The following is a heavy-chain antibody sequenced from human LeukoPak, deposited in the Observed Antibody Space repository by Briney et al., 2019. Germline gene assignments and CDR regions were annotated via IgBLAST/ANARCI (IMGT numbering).Heavy chain of an antibody. CDR3: ARHLLWFGELSSGYFDY. Sequence: PSETLSLTCTVSGGSISSSSYYWGWIRQPPGKGREWIGSIYYSGSTYYNPSLKSRVTISVDTSKNQFSLKLSSVTAADTAVYYCARHLLWFGELSSGYFDYWGQGTLVTVSS. D-gene: IGHD3-10*01. V-gene: IGHV4-39*01. CDR2: IYYSGST. J-gene: IGHJ4*02. CDR1: GGSISSSSYY.